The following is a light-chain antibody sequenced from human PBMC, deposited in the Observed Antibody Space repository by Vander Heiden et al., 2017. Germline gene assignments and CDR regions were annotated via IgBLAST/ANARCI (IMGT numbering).Light chain of an antibody. CDR3: QQYYTWPLT. V-gene: IGKV3-15*01. J-gene: IGKJ4*01. CDR2: AAS. CDR1: QSVGSS. Sequence: EIVMTQSPATLSVSPGERATLSCRASQSVGSSLAWYQQKPGQGPRLLIYAASTRATAIPARFSGSGSGTEFTLTIRSLQSEDFAVYYCQQYYTWPLTFGGGAKVEIK.